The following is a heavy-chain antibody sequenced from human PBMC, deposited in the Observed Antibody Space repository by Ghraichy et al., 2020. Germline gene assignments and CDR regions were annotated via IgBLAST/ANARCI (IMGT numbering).Heavy chain of an antibody. Sequence: LSLTCAASGFTVSSNYMSWVRQAPGKGLEWVSVIYSGVNTYYADSVKGRFTISRDNSKNTLYLQMNSLRDEDTAVYYCARERRFCSGGSCYSWDYWGQRTLVIVS. D-gene: IGHD2-15*01. J-gene: IGHJ4*02. CDR3: ARERRFCSGGSCYSWDY. V-gene: IGHV3-53*01. CDR2: IYSGVNT. CDR1: GFTVSSNY.